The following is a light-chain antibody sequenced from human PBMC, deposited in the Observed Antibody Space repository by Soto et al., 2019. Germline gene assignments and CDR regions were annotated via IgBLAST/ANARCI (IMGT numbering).Light chain of an antibody. Sequence: VVLTQSPVTLSLSPGERATLSCRASHSVNGDYLAWYQQKPGQAPRLLIYAASSRAAGIPDRFSGSGSGTDFTLTISSLEPEDFAVYYCQQRSNWPITFGQGTRLEIK. V-gene: IGKV3D-20*02. CDR2: AAS. CDR3: QQRSNWPIT. CDR1: HSVNGDY. J-gene: IGKJ5*01.